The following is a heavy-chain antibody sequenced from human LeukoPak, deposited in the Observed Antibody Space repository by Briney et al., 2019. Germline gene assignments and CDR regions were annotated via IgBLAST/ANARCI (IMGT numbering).Heavy chain of an antibody. J-gene: IGHJ4*02. CDR1: GGTFSSYA. CDR3: ARGVGYCSGGSCYYGY. Sequence: GASVKVSCKASGGTFSSYAISWVRQAPGQGLEWMGGIIPIFGTANYAQKFQGRVTITADKSTSTAYMELSSLRSEDTAVYYCARGVGYCSGGSCYYGYWGQGTLVTVSS. D-gene: IGHD2-15*01. CDR2: IIPIFGTA. V-gene: IGHV1-69*06.